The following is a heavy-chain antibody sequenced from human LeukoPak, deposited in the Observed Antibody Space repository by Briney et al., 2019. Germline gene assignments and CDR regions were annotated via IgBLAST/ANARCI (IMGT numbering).Heavy chain of an antibody. CDR2: IYYSGNT. V-gene: IGHV4-59*08. CDR1: GGSISSYY. Sequence: SETLSLTCSVSGGSISSYYWGWIRQPPGKGLQWIGYIYYSGNTKYNPSLKSRVTISVDTSKNQFSLKLSSVTAADTAVYYCARQPGAYSNFDYWGQGTLVTVSS. CDR3: ARQPGAYSNFDY. J-gene: IGHJ4*02. D-gene: IGHD4-11*01.